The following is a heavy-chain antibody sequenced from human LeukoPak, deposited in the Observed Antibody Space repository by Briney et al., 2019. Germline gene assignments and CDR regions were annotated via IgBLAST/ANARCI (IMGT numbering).Heavy chain of an antibody. V-gene: IGHV3-30*03. J-gene: IGHJ4*02. CDR1: GFTFTTYG. CDR2: ISRDGSNK. D-gene: IGHD3-10*01. CDR3: ARGSKWFGELIRRGEYYFDY. Sequence: GGSLRLSCAASGFTFTTYGMNWVRQAPGKGLDWVAVISRDGSNKKYGDSVKGRFTTSRDNSKNTLYLQMNSLRAEDTAVYYCARGSKWFGELIRRGEYYFDYGGQGTLVTVSS.